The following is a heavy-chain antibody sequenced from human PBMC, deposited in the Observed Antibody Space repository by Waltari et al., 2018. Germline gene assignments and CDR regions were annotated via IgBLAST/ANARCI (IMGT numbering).Heavy chain of an antibody. CDR1: GGSISSYY. CDR2: IYTSGSS. J-gene: IGHJ5*02. CDR3: ARDIAHGWLVQDWFDP. V-gene: IGHV4-4*07. D-gene: IGHD6-19*01. Sequence: QVQLQESGPGLVKPSETLSLTCTVSGGSISSYYWSWIRQPAGKGREWIGRIYTSGSSNYNPALKRRVTMSVDTAKNQFSLKLSSVTAADTAVYYCARDIAHGWLVQDWFDPWGQGTLVTVSS.